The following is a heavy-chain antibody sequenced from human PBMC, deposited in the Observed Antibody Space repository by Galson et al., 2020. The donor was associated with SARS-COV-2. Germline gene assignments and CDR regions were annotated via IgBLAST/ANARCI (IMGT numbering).Heavy chain of an antibody. D-gene: IGHD1-1*01. Sequence: GGSLRLSCAASGLTFNMFPMNWLRQAPGKGLEWVAYIDGASSVIYYADSVKGRFTISRDNAQNSLYLQMNSLRAEDTAVYYCARDTWKTGRSTDYYIGYLGQGTLVTVSS. CDR2: IDGASSVI. J-gene: IGHJ4*02. CDR1: GLTFNMFP. V-gene: IGHV3-48*04. CDR3: ARDTWKTGRSTDYYIGY.